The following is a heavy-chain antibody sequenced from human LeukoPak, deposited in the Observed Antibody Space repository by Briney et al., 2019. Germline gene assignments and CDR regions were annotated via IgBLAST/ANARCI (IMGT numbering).Heavy chain of an antibody. CDR3: GKGPPFGSGGDFLDY. CDR1: GFTFSSHW. CDR2: IKQSGSEK. J-gene: IGHJ4*02. V-gene: IGHV3-7*01. Sequence: GGSLRLSCAASGFTFSSHWMTYVRQAPGKGLEWVADIKQSGSEKNYVDSVKGRFTISRDNDKSSLYLQMNSLRAEDTAVYYWGKGPPFGSGGDFLDYWGQGTLVTVSS. D-gene: IGHD3-10*01.